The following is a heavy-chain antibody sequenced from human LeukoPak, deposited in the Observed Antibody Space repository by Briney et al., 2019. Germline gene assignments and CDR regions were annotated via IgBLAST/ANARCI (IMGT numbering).Heavy chain of an antibody. CDR3: ARWGPNTNYDFWSGYYTGILEEYYMDV. Sequence: PSGTLSLTCAVSGGSISSSNWWSWVRQPPGKGLEWIGEIYHSGSTNYNPSLKSRVTISVDTSKNQFSLKLSSVTAADTAVYYCARWGPNTNYDFWSGYYTGILEEYYMDVWGKGTTVTVSS. D-gene: IGHD3-3*01. V-gene: IGHV4-4*02. CDR1: GGSISSSNW. CDR2: IYHSGST. J-gene: IGHJ6*03.